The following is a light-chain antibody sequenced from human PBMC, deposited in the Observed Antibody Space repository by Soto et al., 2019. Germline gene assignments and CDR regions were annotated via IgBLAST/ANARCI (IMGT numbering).Light chain of an antibody. CDR2: DSS. Sequence: EIVLTQSPATLSVSPGERVTLSCSASQSVSSYLAWYQQKRGQAPRLLIYDSSNRATGIPARFSGSGSGTDFTLTISSLQSEDFAVYYCQQYNNWPQWTFGQGTKVDIK. CDR1: QSVSSY. J-gene: IGKJ1*01. V-gene: IGKV3D-15*01. CDR3: QQYNNWPQWT.